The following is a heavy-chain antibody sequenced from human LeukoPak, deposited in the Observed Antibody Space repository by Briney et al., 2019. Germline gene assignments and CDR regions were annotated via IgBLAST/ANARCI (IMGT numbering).Heavy chain of an antibody. Sequence: GGSLRLSCAASGFTFSSYTMNWVRQAPDEGLEWVSSISSGSSYVYDADSVKGRFTISRDNTKNSLYLQMNSLRAEDTAVYYCARGPWEGLRFLEWSFDIWGQGTMVTVSS. CDR1: GFTFSSYT. V-gene: IGHV3-21*04. J-gene: IGHJ3*02. CDR2: ISSGSSYV. D-gene: IGHD3-3*01. CDR3: ARGPWEGLRFLEWSFDI.